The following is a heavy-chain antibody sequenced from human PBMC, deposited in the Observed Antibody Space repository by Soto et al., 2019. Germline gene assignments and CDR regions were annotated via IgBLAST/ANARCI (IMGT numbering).Heavy chain of an antibody. CDR3: ARDQYDILTGYYSQRRFYYMDV. J-gene: IGHJ6*03. CDR1: GGSISSYY. CDR2: IYYSGST. V-gene: IGHV4-59*01. Sequence: SETLSLTCTVSGGSISSYYWSWIRQPPGKGLEWIGYIYYSGSTNYNPSLKSRVTIPVDTSKNQFSLKLSSVTAADTAVYYCARDQYDILTGYYSQRRFYYMDVWGKGTTVTVSS. D-gene: IGHD3-9*01.